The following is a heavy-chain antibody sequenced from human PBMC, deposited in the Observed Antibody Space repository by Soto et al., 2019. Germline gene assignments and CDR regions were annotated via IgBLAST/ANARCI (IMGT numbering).Heavy chain of an antibody. CDR3: ARAGGTVVDY. D-gene: IGHD3-16*01. J-gene: IGHJ4*02. CDR1: GGSISSGGYS. Sequence: QLQLQESGSGLVKPSETLSLTCAVSGGSISSGGYSWSWIRQPPGKGLEWIGYIYHSGSTYYNPSLKRRVTISVDRSKNQFSMKLRSVTAADTAVYYCARAGGTVVDYWGQGALVTVSS. CDR2: IYHSGST. V-gene: IGHV4-30-2*01.